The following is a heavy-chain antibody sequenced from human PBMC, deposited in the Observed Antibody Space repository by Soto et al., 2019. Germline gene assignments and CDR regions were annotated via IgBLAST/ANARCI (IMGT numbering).Heavy chain of an antibody. Sequence: SETLSLTCTVSGGSISSGGYYWSWIRQHPGKGLEWIGYIYYSGSTYYKPYLKSRVNISVDTSKNQFYLKLSTVTAADTVVYYCARGRRGYYDSSGPYTFDYWGQGTLVTVS. D-gene: IGHD3-22*01. CDR2: IYYSGST. CDR3: ARGRRGYYDSSGPYTFDY. V-gene: IGHV4-31*03. J-gene: IGHJ4*02. CDR1: GGSISSGGYY.